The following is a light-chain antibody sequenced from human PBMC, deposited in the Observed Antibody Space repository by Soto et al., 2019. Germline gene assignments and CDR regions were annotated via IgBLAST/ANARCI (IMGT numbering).Light chain of an antibody. Sequence: EIVMTQSPATLSVSPGERATLSCRASQSVSSNLAWYQQKPGQAPRLLIYGASTRATGIPARFSGSGSGTEFTLTISSLQSEDFAVYYCQRRGTFGQGTKVEIK. CDR1: QSVSSN. CDR3: QRRGT. CDR2: GAS. J-gene: IGKJ1*01. V-gene: IGKV3-15*01.